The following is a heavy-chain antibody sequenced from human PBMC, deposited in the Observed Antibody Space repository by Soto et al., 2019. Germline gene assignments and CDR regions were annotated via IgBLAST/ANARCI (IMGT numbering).Heavy chain of an antibody. V-gene: IGHV4-34*01. J-gene: IGHJ4*02. Sequence: SETLYLTCAVYGGSFSGYYWSWIRQPPGKGLEWIGEINHSGSTNYNPSLKSRVTISVDTSKNQFSLKLSSVTAADTAVYYCARGSGTYYYDSSGYLNFWGQGTLVTVSS. CDR2: INHSGST. CDR1: GGSFSGYY. D-gene: IGHD3-22*01. CDR3: ARGSGTYYYDSSGYLNF.